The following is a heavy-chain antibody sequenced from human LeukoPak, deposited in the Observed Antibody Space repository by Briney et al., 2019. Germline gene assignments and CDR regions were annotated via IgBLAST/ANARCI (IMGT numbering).Heavy chain of an antibody. Sequence: ASVKVSCKASGYTFTSYAMNWVRQAPGQGLEWMGWINTNTGNPTYAQGFTGRFVFSLDTSVSTAYLQISSLKAEDTAMYFCARVKSDSSGWRGREDYYYYMDVWGKGTTVTVSS. CDR1: GYTFTSYA. J-gene: IGHJ6*03. D-gene: IGHD6-19*01. CDR2: INTNTGNP. CDR3: ARVKSDSSGWRGREDYYYYMDV. V-gene: IGHV7-4-1*02.